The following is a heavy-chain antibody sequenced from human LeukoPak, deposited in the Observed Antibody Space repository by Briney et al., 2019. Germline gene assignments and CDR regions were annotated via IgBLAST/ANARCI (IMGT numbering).Heavy chain of an antibody. Sequence: GGSLRLSCAASGFTFSDYGMHWVRQAPGKGLEWVALISYDGGNKFYADSVRDRFTISRDNSKNTLFLQMNSLRIEDTAVYYCAKVFEVRGARRPKDYWGQGTLVMVSS. V-gene: IGHV3-30*18. CDR1: GFTFSDYG. CDR2: ISYDGGNK. D-gene: IGHD3-10*01. CDR3: AKVFEVRGARRPKDY. J-gene: IGHJ4*02.